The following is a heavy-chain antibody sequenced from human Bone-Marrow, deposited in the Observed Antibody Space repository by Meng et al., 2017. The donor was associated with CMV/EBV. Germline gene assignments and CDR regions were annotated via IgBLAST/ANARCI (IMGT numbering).Heavy chain of an antibody. CDR2: INPNSGDT. J-gene: IGHJ5*02. CDR3: ALGRRAIGGSYYGLAWFDP. Sequence: ASVKVSCKASGYTFTAYYMHWVRQAPGQGLEWMGWINPNSGDTKYVQKFQGRVTMTRDTSISTAYMELSRLTSDDTAVYYCALGRRAIGGSYYGLAWFDPWGQGTLVRLL. CDR1: GYTFTAYY. D-gene: IGHD1-26*01. V-gene: IGHV1-2*02.